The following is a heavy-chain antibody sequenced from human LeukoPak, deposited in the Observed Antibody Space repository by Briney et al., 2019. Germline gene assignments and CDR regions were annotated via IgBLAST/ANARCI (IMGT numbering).Heavy chain of an antibody. V-gene: IGHV1-8*01. D-gene: IGHD2-15*01. CDR1: GYTFTSYD. CDR2: MNPNSGNT. J-gene: IGHJ4*02. Sequence: VASVKVSCKASGYTFTSYDINWVRQATGQGLEWMGWMNPNSGNTGYAQKFQGRVTMTRNTSISTAYMELSSLRSEDTAVYYCARSPKYSRPDYFDYWGQGTLVTVSS. CDR3: ARSPKYSRPDYFDY.